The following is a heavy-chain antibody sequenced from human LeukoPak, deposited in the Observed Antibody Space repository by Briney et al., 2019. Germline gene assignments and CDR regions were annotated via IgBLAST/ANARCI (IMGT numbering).Heavy chain of an antibody. CDR3: ARRRGTDDAFDI. J-gene: IGHJ3*02. CDR1: GFTFSSYG. Sequence: GGSLRLSCAASGFTFSSYGMHWVRQAPGKGLEWVAFIRYDGSNKYYADSVRGRFTISRDNSKNTLYLQMNSLRAEDTAVYYCARRRGTDDAFDIWGQGTMVTVSS. CDR2: IRYDGSNK. V-gene: IGHV3-30*02. D-gene: IGHD3-16*01.